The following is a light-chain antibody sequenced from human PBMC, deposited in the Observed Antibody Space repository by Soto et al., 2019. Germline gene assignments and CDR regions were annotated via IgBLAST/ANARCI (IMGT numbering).Light chain of an antibody. CDR2: VNN. CDR1: SSNIGNNY. V-gene: IGLV1-51*01. Sequence: QSVLTQPPSVSAAPGQKVTISCSGSSSNIGNNYVSWYQQLPGTAPKLLIYVNNKRPSGIPDRFSGSKSGTSATLGITGLQTGDEADYYCGTWDSSLSAVVFGGGTQLTVL. J-gene: IGLJ2*01. CDR3: GTWDSSLSAVV.